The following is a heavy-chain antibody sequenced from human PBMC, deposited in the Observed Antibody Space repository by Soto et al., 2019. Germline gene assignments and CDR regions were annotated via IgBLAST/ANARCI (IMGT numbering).Heavy chain of an antibody. J-gene: IGHJ4*02. CDR2: IWYAGSNK. Sequence: QVQLMESGGGVVQPGRSLRLSCAASGFTFNTYGIHWVRQAPGKGLEWVAVIWYAGSNKYNADSVKGRFTISRDNSKNTLYLQMNSLRAEDTAVYYCARGTVHFDYWGQGTLVTVSS. CDR1: GFTFNTYG. V-gene: IGHV3-33*01. CDR3: ARGTVHFDY. D-gene: IGHD4-17*01.